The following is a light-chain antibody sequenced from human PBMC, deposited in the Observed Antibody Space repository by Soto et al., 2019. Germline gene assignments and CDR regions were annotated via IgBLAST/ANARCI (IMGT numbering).Light chain of an antibody. CDR2: GVS. Sequence: DIQVTQSPSSLSASVGDRVTITCRASQSISSSHLNWYQQKPGKAPNLLIYGVSGLQSGVPSRFSGSGSGTDFTLTISSLQPEDFATYYCQQSHNAPPYTFGQGTKLEIK. J-gene: IGKJ2*01. V-gene: IGKV1-39*01. CDR3: QQSHNAPPYT. CDR1: QSISSSH.